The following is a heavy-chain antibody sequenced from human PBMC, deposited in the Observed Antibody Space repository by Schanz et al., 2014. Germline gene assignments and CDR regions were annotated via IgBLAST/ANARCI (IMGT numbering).Heavy chain of an antibody. CDR2: ISGSGGST. J-gene: IGHJ3*02. V-gene: IGHV3-23*04. CDR3: AKGRFGELSVFDI. CDR1: GFTFSSYA. Sequence: VQLVESGGGVVQPGRSLRLSCAASGFTFSSYAMSWVRQAPGKGLEWVSAISGSGGSTYYADSVKGRFTISRDNSKNTLYLQMNSLRAEDTAVYYCAKGRFGELSVFDIWGQGTMVTVSS. D-gene: IGHD3-10*01.